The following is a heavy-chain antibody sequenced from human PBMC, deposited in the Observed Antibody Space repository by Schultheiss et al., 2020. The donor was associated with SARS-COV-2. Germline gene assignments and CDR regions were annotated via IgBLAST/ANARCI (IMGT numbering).Heavy chain of an antibody. J-gene: IGHJ5*02. V-gene: IGHV3-9*01. D-gene: IGHD7-27*01. CDR2: ISWNSGSI. CDR3: ARGRLWA. Sequence: GGSLRLSCAASGFTFDDYAMHWVRQAPGKGLEWVSGISWNSGSIGYADSVKGRFTISRDNAKNSLYLQMNSLRAEDTAVYYCARGRLWAWGQGTLVTVSS. CDR1: GFTFDDYA.